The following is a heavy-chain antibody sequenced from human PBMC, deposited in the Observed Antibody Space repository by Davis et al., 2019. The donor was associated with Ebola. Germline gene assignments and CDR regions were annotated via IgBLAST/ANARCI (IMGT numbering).Heavy chain of an antibody. J-gene: IGHJ4*01. V-gene: IGHV4-59*01. CDR1: GDSIYDYYY. CDR2: VFPSGNT. D-gene: IGHD5-24*01. Sequence: PSETLSLTCAVSGDSIYDYYYWSWVRQPPGKGLEWIRSVFPSGNTNYNPSLKSRVSMSIDTSKSQFSLRLNSLIAADTAVYFCARGAKGLFGSVLEMFDYWGHGSLVTVSS. CDR3: ARGAKGLFGSVLEMFDY.